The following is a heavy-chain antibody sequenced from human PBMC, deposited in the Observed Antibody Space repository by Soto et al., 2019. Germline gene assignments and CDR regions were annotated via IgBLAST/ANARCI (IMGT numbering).Heavy chain of an antibody. V-gene: IGHV4-30-2*01. CDR3: ARLHSHGTYGMDV. J-gene: IGHJ6*02. CDR1: GGSLSSSAYS. CDR2: IYQSGST. Sequence: QMHLQESGSGLVKPSQTLSLTCAVSGGSLSSSAYSWSWIRQPPGKGLEWIGFIYQSGSTYYNPSLKSRVTMSLDRPKNQFSLKLSSVTAADTAVYYCARLHSHGTYGMDVWGQGTKVTVSS. D-gene: IGHD5-18*01.